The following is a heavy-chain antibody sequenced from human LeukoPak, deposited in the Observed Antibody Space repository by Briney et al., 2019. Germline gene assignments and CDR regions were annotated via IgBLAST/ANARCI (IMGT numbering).Heavy chain of an antibody. V-gene: IGHV1-2*02. CDR2: INPNSGGT. J-gene: IGHJ4*02. D-gene: IGHD2-21*02. CDR1: GYTFTNYY. CDR3: APLTARTAYCGGDCYNNFDY. Sequence: ASVTVSFTPSGYTFTNYYIHWVRQAPGQGLEWMGWINPNSGGTNYAQKFQGRVTMTRDTSISTAYMELSRLRSDDTAVYYCAPLTARTAYCGGDCYNNFDYWGQGTLVTVSS.